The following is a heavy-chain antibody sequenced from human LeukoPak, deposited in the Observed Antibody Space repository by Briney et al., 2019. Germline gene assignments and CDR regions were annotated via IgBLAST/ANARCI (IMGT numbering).Heavy chain of an antibody. CDR2: INSDGSTT. Sequence: PGGSLRLSCAASGFTFSSHWVHWVRQAPGKGLMWVSRINSDGSTTAYADSVKGRFTISRDNAKNTLHLQMNSLRAEDSAVYYCARSGTYKGLDYWGQGTLVTVSS. D-gene: IGHD1-26*01. CDR1: GFTFSSHW. CDR3: ARSGTYKGLDY. J-gene: IGHJ4*02. V-gene: IGHV3-74*01.